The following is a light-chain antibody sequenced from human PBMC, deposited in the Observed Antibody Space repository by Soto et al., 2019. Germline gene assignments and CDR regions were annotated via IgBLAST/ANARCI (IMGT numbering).Light chain of an antibody. CDR2: AAS. V-gene: IGKV1-17*03. CDR3: LQDYNLPWT. Sequence: DIQMTQSPSAMSASVGDRVTITCRASQGISNYLAWFQQKPGKVPKRLIYAASNLQSGVPSRFSGSGSGTEFSLTISSMQTEHFANYYCLQDYNLPWTFGQGTKVDI. J-gene: IGKJ1*01. CDR1: QGISNY.